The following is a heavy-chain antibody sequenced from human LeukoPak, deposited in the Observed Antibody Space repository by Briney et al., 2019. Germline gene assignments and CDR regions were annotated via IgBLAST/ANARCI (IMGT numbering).Heavy chain of an antibody. Sequence: GRSLRLSCAASEFTFNDYAMHWVRQAPGKGLEWVSTNSWNSATIYYADSVKGRFSISRDNAKNSLFLQMNSLRPEDTALYYCAKGMGATTRPFDYWGQGTLVTVSS. CDR3: AKGMGATTRPFDY. D-gene: IGHD5-24*01. J-gene: IGHJ4*02. CDR1: EFTFNDYA. V-gene: IGHV3-9*01. CDR2: NSWNSATI.